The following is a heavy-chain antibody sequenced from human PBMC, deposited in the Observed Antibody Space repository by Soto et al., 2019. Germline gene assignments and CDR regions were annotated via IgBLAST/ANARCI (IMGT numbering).Heavy chain of an antibody. Sequence: GGSLRLSCAASGFTVSSNYMSWVRQAPGKGLEWVSVIYSGGSTYYADSVKGRFTISRDNSKNTLYLQVNSLRAEDTAVYYCARHAYYGSGSYGFDPWGQGTLVTVSS. J-gene: IGHJ5*02. D-gene: IGHD3-10*01. V-gene: IGHV3-66*04. CDR3: ARHAYYGSGSYGFDP. CDR2: IYSGGST. CDR1: GFTVSSNY.